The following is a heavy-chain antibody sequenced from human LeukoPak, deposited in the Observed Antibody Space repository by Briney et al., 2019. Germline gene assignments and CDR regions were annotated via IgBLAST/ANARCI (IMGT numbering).Heavy chain of an antibody. CDR3: AREISRFGI. V-gene: IGHV3-66*01. CDR1: GFTVSSSY. CDR2: IYTGGTT. D-gene: IGHD3-16*01. Sequence: GGSLRLSCTASGFTVSSSYMNWVRQAPGKGLEWVSGIYTGGTTYYTDSVKGRFTISRDNPNNTLYLQMRSLRAEDTAVYYCAREISRFGIWGQGTLVTVSP. J-gene: IGHJ4*02.